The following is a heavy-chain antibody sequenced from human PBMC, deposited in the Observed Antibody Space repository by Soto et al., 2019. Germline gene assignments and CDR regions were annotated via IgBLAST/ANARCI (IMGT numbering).Heavy chain of an antibody. D-gene: IGHD3-10*01. V-gene: IGHV4-59*08. Sequence: SETLSLTCTVAGGSISAINNPASNHYGIWFRLSPGKGLEWIGYISNIGFTRYNPSLKSRVSISVDTSKNQFSLKLTSVAAADTAVYYCTTQGFGGLHGLVDVWGQGTTVT. CDR3: TTQGFGGLHGLVDV. J-gene: IGHJ6*02. CDR2: ISNIGFT. CDR1: GGSISAINNPASNHY.